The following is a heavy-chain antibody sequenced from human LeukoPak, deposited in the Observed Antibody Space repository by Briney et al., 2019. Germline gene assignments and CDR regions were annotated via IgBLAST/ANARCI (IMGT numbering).Heavy chain of an antibody. J-gene: IGHJ4*02. V-gene: IGHV3-30*18. CDR1: GFTLSTYG. CDR2: ISYDGSNK. Sequence: PGRSLRLSCAASGFTLSTYGMHWVRQAPGKGLEWVAVISYDGSNKYYADSVKGRFTISRDNSKSTLYLQMNSLRAEDTAVYYCAKSGYYYDSSGYYYFDYWGQGTLVTVSS. D-gene: IGHD3-22*01. CDR3: AKSGYYYDSSGYYYFDY.